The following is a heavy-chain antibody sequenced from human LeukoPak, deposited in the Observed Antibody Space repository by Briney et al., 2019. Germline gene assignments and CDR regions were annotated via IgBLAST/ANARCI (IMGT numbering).Heavy chain of an antibody. CDR3: ASQPVSGYYDSSGYPYMNWFDP. CDR1: GYTFTGYY. V-gene: IGHV1-2*06. D-gene: IGHD3-22*01. Sequence: AASVKVSCKASGYTFTGYYMHWVRQAPGQGLEWMGRINPNSGGTNYAQKFQGRVTMTRDTSISTAYMELSRLRSDDTAVYYCASQPVSGYYDSSGYPYMNWFDPWGQGTLVTVSS. J-gene: IGHJ5*02. CDR2: INPNSGGT.